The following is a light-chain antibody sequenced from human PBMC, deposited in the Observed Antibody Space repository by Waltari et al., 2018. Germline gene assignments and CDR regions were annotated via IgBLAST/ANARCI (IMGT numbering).Light chain of an antibody. V-gene: IGLV2-8*01. CDR1: SRGVGAYNY. CDR2: EVT. CDR3: ASYAGSNNYV. J-gene: IGLJ1*01. Sequence: QSALTQPPSASGSPGQSVTISCTGTSRGVGAYNYVSWYQKHPGKAPKLLIYEVTQRPSGVPDRFSGSKSGNTASLTVSGLQTEDEADYYCASYAGSNNYVFGTGTKVTVL.